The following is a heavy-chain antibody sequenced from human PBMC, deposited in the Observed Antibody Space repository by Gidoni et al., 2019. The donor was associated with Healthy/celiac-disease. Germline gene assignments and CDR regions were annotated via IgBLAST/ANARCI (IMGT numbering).Heavy chain of an antibody. J-gene: IGHJ5*02. CDR1: GGSISSGSYY. V-gene: IGHV4-61*02. CDR3: ARDGYYDSSGLNWFDP. D-gene: IGHD3-22*01. CDR2: IYTSGST. Sequence: QVQLQESGPGLVKPSQTLSLTCTVSGGSISSGSYYWRWIRQPAGKGLEGIGRIYTSGSTNYNPSLKSRVTISVDTSKNQFSLKLSSVTAADTAVYYCARDGYYDSSGLNWFDPWGQGTLVTVSS.